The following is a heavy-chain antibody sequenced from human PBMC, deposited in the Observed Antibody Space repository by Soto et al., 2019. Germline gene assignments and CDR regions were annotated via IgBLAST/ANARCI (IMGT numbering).Heavy chain of an antibody. Sequence: EVRLVESGGGLVKSGGSLRLSCAGSGFAFNDYTTTWVRSAPGKGLEWVSSITSTSAYIDYAESVKGRFTLSRDNAKASVYLQMNSLRAGDTAMYYCARDAGPDALDVWGQGTMVTVAS. CDR1: GFAFNDYT. CDR2: ITSTSAYI. V-gene: IGHV3-21*01. J-gene: IGHJ3*01. CDR3: ARDAGPDALDV.